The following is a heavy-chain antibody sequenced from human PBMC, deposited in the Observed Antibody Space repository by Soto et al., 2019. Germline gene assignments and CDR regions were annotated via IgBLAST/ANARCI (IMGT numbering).Heavy chain of an antibody. V-gene: IGHV4-39*01. J-gene: IGHJ4*02. CDR3: ARRGQLAESDY. Sequence: PSETLSLTCTVSCGSISSISYYWGWIRQPPGKCLEWIGSIYYSGXXXYNPSLNXXVTISVDTSNXQFSLXRRSVTAADKXVYYCARRGQLAESDYWGQGTLVTVSS. CDR1: CGSISSISYY. D-gene: IGHD6-6*01. CDR2: IYYSGXX.